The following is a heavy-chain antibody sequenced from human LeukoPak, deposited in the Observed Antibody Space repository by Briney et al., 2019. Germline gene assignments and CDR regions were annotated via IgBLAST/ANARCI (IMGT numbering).Heavy chain of an antibody. Sequence: SETLSLTCAVSGGSISSGGSSWSWIRQPPGKGLEWIGYIYHSGSTYYNPSLKSRVTISVDRSKNQFSLKLSSVTAADTAVYYCARQDPKYAFDIWGQGTMVTVSS. CDR1: GGSISSGGSS. J-gene: IGHJ3*02. V-gene: IGHV4-30-2*01. CDR3: ARQDPKYAFDI. CDR2: IYHSGST.